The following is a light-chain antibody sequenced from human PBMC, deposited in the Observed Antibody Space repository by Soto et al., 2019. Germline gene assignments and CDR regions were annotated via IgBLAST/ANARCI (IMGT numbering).Light chain of an antibody. CDR3: QQSYRTPIT. J-gene: IGKJ5*01. Sequence: DTQMTQSPSSLSASVGDRVTITCRASQGISTYLNWYQQKPGKAPKLLIYAASSLQSGVPSRFSGSESETDFTLTISSLQPADSATYYCQQSYRTPITFGQGTRLEI. V-gene: IGKV1-39*01. CDR1: QGISTY. CDR2: AAS.